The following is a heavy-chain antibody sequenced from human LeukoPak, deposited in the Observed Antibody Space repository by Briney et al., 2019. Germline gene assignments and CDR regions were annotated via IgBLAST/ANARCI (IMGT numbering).Heavy chain of an antibody. V-gene: IGHV1-69*05. J-gene: IGHJ4*02. CDR2: IIPVFGSP. D-gene: IGHD6-13*01. CDR3: ARTTYSSSWSDY. CDR1: GGSFSNDA. Sequence: GASVRVSCKASGGSFSNDATSWVRQAPGQGLEWMGGIIPVFGSPNYAQKFQGRLMITTDESTNTAYMELSSLRSEDTAVYYCARTTYSSSWSDYWGQGTLVTVSS.